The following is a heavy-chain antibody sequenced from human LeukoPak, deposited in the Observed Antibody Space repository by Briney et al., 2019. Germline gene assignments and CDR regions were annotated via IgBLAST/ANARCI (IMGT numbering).Heavy chain of an antibody. CDR2: INPSGGST. D-gene: IGHD3-9*01. Sequence: ASVKVSCKASGYTFTSYYMHWVRQAPGQGLEWMGIINPSGGSTSYAQKFQGRVTMTRDTSTSTVYREMSSLRSEDTAVYYCARGSSPHSYLLRYFDWLSEEFDYWGQGTLVTVSS. CDR3: ARGSSPHSYLLRYFDWLSEEFDY. CDR1: GYTFTSYY. V-gene: IGHV1-46*01. J-gene: IGHJ4*02.